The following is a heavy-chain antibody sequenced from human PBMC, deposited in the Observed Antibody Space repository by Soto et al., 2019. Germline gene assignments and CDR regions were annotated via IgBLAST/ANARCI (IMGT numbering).Heavy chain of an antibody. CDR3: ARVRVGGTRDFDF. D-gene: IGHD1-26*01. V-gene: IGHV4-59*04. CDR1: GGPIRSYY. J-gene: IGHJ4*01. CDR2: IXXSXSX. Sequence: SEPQSLTCTVSGGPIRSYYCCWIRQSPGKALDXIGSIXXSXSXXXNXXXXSRVIIPVATSQNQFSLNLTSVTVADTAVYYCARVRVGGTRDFDFWGQGTLATGSS.